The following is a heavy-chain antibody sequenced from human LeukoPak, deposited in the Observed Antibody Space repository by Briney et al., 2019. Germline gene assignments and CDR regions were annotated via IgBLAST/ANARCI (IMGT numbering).Heavy chain of an antibody. CDR3: AMYYYGSGSYYPLDY. V-gene: IGHV3-7*01. CDR2: IKQDGSEK. CDR1: GFTFSSYA. D-gene: IGHD3-10*01. J-gene: IGHJ4*02. Sequence: GGSLRLSCAASGFTFSSYAMTWVRQAPGKGLEWVANIKQDGSEKYYVDSVKGRFTISRDNAKNSLYLQMNSLRAEDTAVYYCAMYYYGSGSYYPLDYWGQGTLVTVSS.